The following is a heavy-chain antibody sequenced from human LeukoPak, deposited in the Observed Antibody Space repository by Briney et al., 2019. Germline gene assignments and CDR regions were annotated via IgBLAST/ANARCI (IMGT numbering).Heavy chain of an antibody. Sequence: ASVKVSCKASGYTFTGYYMHWVRQAPGQGLEWMGWINPNSGGTNYAQKFQGRVTMTRDTSISTAYMELSRLRSDDTAVYYCARGAPKYSGYDSAFDYWGQGTLVTVSS. CDR2: INPNSGGT. CDR3: ARGAPKYSGYDSAFDY. J-gene: IGHJ4*02. CDR1: GYTFTGYY. D-gene: IGHD5-12*01. V-gene: IGHV1-2*02.